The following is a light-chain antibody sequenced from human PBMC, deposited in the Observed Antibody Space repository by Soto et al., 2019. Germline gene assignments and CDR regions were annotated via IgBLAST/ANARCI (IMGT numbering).Light chain of an antibody. J-gene: IGLJ2*01. CDR1: STDVGGHYY. CDR3: TSYTSTNSYVD. Sequence: QSALTQPASVSGSPGQSITISCTGTSTDVGGHYYVSWYQKHPGKAPKLIIYDVSDRPSGVSHRVSGSKSGNTASLTISGLQAEEEADYYCTSYTSTNSYVDVGGGTKLTVL. V-gene: IGLV2-14*03. CDR2: DVS.